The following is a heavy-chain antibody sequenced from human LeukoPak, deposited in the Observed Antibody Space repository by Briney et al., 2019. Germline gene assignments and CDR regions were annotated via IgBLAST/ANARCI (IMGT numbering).Heavy chain of an antibody. CDR1: GFTFSSYS. CDR3: ARAILPFDILTGYDY. D-gene: IGHD3-9*01. V-gene: IGHV3-21*01. J-gene: IGHJ4*02. CDR2: ISSSSSYI. Sequence: GGSLRLSCAASGFTFSSYSMNWVRQAPGKGLEWVSSISSSSSYIYYADSVKGRFTISRDNAKNSLYLQMNSLRAEDTAVYYCARAILPFDILTGYDYWGQGTLVTVSS.